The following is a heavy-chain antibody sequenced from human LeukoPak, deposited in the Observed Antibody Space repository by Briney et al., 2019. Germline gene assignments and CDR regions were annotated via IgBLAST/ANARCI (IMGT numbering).Heavy chain of an antibody. CDR3: ARGHANNCSGGSCYTLNFDY. D-gene: IGHD2-15*01. CDR2: ITPGGST. V-gene: IGHV4-34*01. CDR1: GGSLSGYY. J-gene: IGHJ4*02. Sequence: SETLSLTCAVYGGSLSGYYWSWIRQPPGKGLQCIGEITPGGSTNYNPSLKSRVTISVDTSKNQFSLKLSSVTAADTAVYYCARGHANNCSGGSCYTLNFDYWGQGTLVTVSS.